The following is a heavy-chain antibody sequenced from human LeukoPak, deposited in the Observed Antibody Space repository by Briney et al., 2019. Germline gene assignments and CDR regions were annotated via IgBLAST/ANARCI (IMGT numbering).Heavy chain of an antibody. CDR2: INPNSGGT. D-gene: IGHD3-3*01. CDR1: GYTFTGYY. Sequence: ASVKVSCKASGYTFTGYYTHWARQAPGQGLEWMGWINPNSGGTNYAQKFRGRVTMTRDTSISTAYMELSRLRSDDTAVYYCARADGGYYDFWSGYSSNWFDPWGQGTLVTVSS. V-gene: IGHV1-2*02. CDR3: ARADGGYYDFWSGYSSNWFDP. J-gene: IGHJ5*02.